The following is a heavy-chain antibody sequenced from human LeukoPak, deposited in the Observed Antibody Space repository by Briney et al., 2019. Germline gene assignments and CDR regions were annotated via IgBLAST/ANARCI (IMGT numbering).Heavy chain of an antibody. V-gene: IGHV3-11*04. J-gene: IGHJ6*03. D-gene: IGHD3-10*01. CDR3: ARDGGSGSYYYYYMDV. Sequence: LSLTCTVSGGSISSNNYYWGWIRQPPGKGLEWVSYISSSSSTIYYADSVKGRFTISRDNAKNSLYLQMNSLRAEDTAVYYCARDGGSGSYYYYYMDVWGKGTTVTVSS. CDR2: ISSSSSTI. CDR1: GGSISSNN.